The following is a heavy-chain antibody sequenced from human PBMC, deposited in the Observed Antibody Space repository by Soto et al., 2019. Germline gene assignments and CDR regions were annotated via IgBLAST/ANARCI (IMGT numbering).Heavy chain of an antibody. D-gene: IGHD2-21*02. V-gene: IGHV4-59*01. CDR3: ARDDSNWFGP. CDR2: IYYSGST. J-gene: IGHJ5*02. CDR1: GGSISSYY. Sequence: PSETLSLTCTVSGGSISSYYWSWIRQPPGKGLEWIGYIYYSGSTNYNPSLTSRVTISVDTSKNQFSLKLSSVTAADTAVYYCARDDSNWFGPWGQGTLVTVSS.